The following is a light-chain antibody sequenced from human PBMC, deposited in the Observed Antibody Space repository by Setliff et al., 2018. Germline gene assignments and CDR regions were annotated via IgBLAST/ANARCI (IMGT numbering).Light chain of an antibody. CDR3: SSYAGSLYV. J-gene: IGLJ1*01. CDR1: SSDVGGYNY. V-gene: IGLV2-8*01. CDR2: EVS. Sequence: SVLTQPPSASGSPGQSVTISCTGTSSDVGGYNYVSWYQQHPGKAHKLMIYEVSKRPSGVPDRFSGSKSGNTASLTVSGLQAEDEADYYCSSYAGSLYVFGTGTKVTVL.